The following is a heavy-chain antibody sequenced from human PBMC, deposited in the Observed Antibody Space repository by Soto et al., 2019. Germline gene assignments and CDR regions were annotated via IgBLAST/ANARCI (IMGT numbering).Heavy chain of an antibody. Sequence: GGSLRLSCAASGFTFSSYSMNWVRQAPGKGLEWVSCISGSGTYSYYADSVEGRFTISRDNAKNSVFLHMNDLRAEDTAVYYRASEALFAKNYYYPMDVWGQGTTVTVSS. CDR3: ASEALFAKNYYYPMDV. CDR1: GFTFSSYS. D-gene: IGHD3-10*01. J-gene: IGHJ6*02. CDR2: ISGSGTYS. V-gene: IGHV3-21*06.